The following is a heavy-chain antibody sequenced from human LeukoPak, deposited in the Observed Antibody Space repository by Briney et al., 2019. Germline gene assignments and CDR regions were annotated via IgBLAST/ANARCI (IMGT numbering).Heavy chain of an antibody. CDR2: IGTAGDT. CDR3: ARDPNGDYIGAFDM. CDR1: GFTFSSYD. Sequence: PGGSLRLSCAASGFTFSSYDMHWVRQATGKGLEWVSAIGTAGDTYYPGSVKGRFTISRENAKNSLYLQMNSLRAGDTAVYYCARDPNGDYIGAFDMWGPGTMVTVSS. J-gene: IGHJ3*02. V-gene: IGHV3-13*01. D-gene: IGHD4-17*01.